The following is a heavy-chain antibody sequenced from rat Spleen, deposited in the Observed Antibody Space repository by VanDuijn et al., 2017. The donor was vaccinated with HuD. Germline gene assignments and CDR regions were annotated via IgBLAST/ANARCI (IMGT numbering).Heavy chain of an antibody. Sequence: EVQLVESGGGLVQPGRSLKLSCAASGFTFSNYYMAWVRQAPTKGLEWVAYISTGGVNTYYRDSVKGRFTVSRDNAKSTLNLQMDSLRSEDTATYYCARHAVRRPTDWYFDFWGPGTMVTVSS. CDR3: ARHAVRRPTDWYFDF. CDR1: GFTFSNYY. J-gene: IGHJ1*01. CDR2: ISTGGVNT. V-gene: IGHV5-25*01. D-gene: IGHD1-11*01.